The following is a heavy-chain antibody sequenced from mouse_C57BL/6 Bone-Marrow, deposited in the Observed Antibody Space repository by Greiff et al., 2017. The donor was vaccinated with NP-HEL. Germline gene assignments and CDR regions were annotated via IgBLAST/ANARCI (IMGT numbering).Heavy chain of an antibody. CDR3: ARTYVQAWFAY. CDR2: ISSGGSYT. V-gene: IGHV5-6*01. Sequence: EVKVVESGGDLVKPGGSLKLSCAASGFTFSSYGMSWVRQTPDKRLEWVATISSGGSYTYYPDSVKGRVTISRDNAKNTLYLQMSSLKSEDTAMYYCARTYVQAWFAYWGQGTLVTVSA. D-gene: IGHD5-1*01. CDR1: GFTFSSYG. J-gene: IGHJ3*01.